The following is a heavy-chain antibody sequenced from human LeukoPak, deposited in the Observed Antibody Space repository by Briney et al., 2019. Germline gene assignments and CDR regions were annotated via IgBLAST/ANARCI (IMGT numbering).Heavy chain of an antibody. D-gene: IGHD1-26*01. CDR2: ISGSDGTA. V-gene: IGHV3-23*01. CDR1: GFFFSTYA. J-gene: IGHJ2*01. CDR3: ARAVEHYSGSYWDWYFDL. Sequence: GGSLTLSCAASGFFFSTYAMSWVCQPPGKGLEWVSGISGSDGTAYDADSVKGRFTISRDNAKNSLYLQMNSLRAEDTAVYYCARAVEHYSGSYWDWYFDLWGRGTLVTVSS.